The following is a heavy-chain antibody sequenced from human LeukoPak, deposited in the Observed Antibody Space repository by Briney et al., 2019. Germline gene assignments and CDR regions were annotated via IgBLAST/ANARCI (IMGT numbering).Heavy chain of an antibody. J-gene: IGHJ6*02. V-gene: IGHV7-4-1*02. D-gene: IGHD4-17*01. CDR3: ASQPSTVTQDYYYYGMDV. CDR1: GYTFTSYA. Sequence: ASVKVSCKASGYTFTSYAMNWVRQAPGQGLEWMGWINTNTGNPTYAQGFTGRFVFSLDTSVSTAYLQISSLKAEDTAVYYCASQPSTVTQDYYYYGMDVWGQGTTVTVSS. CDR2: INTNTGNP.